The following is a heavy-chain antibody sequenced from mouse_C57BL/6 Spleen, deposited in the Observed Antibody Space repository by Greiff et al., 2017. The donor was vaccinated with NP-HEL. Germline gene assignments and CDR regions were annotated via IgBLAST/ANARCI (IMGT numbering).Heavy chain of an antibody. CDR1: GYTFTDYN. D-gene: IGHD1-1*01. V-gene: IGHV1-22*01. Sequence: EVKLMESGPELVKPGASVKMSCKASGYTFTDYNMHWVKQSHGKSLEWIGYINPNNGGTSYNQKFKGKATLTVNKSSSTAYMELRSLTSEDSAVYYCARVGYYYGSSLDYWGQGTTLTVSS. CDR2: INPNNGGT. CDR3: ARVGYYYGSSLDY. J-gene: IGHJ2*01.